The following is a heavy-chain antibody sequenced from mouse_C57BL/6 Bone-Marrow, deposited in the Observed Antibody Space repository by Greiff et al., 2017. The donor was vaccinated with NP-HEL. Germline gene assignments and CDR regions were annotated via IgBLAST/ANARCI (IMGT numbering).Heavy chain of an antibody. CDR2: ISYDGSN. D-gene: IGHD1-1*01. J-gene: IGHJ2*01. CDR1: GYSITSGYY. Sequence: EVKLMESGPGLVKPSQSLSLTCSVTGYSITSGYYWNWIRQFLGNKLEWMGYISYDGSNNYNPSLKNRISITRDTSKNQFFLKLNSVTTEDTATYYCARDYGSRGPCFAYWGQGTTLTVSS. CDR3: ARDYGSRGPCFAY. V-gene: IGHV3-6*01.